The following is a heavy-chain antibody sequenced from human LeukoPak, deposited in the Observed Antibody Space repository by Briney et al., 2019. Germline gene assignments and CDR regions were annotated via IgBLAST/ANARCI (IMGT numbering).Heavy chain of an antibody. V-gene: IGHV1-3*03. J-gene: IGHJ4*02. CDR2: INAGNGHT. CDR1: GYTFTGYY. CDR3: ARGRWVATNQAYYFDD. D-gene: IGHD5-12*01. Sequence: AASVKVSCKASGYTFTGYYMHWVRQAPGQRLEWMGWINAGNGHTKYSQEFQGRLTITRDTSANIVYMDLSSLRSEDMAVYYCARGRWVATNQAYYFDDWGQGTLVTVSS.